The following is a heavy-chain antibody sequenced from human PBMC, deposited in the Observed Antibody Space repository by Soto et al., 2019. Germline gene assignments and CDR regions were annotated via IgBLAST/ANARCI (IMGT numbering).Heavy chain of an antibody. CDR1: GYTFTGYY. CDR2: INPNSGGT. CDR3: ARDRVLRYFDWFNRDYYGMDV. Sequence: ASVKVSCKASGYTFTGYYMHWVRPAPGQGLEWMGWINPNSGGTNYAQKFQGWVTMARDTSISTAYMELSRLRSDDTAVYYCARDRVLRYFDWFNRDYYGMDVWGQGTTVTVSS. V-gene: IGHV1-2*04. J-gene: IGHJ6*02. D-gene: IGHD3-9*01.